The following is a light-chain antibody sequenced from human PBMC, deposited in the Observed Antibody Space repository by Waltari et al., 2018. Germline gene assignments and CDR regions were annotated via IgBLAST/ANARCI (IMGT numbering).Light chain of an antibody. Sequence: QSVLTQPPSASGTPGQRVTISGSGSASNIGGNLVNWYQQLPGKAPKLLIYRSDQRPAGVPDRFSGSKSGTSASLAISALPSADEADYYCASWDDSLNGHWVFGVGTKVTVL. CDR1: ASNIGGNL. CDR2: RSD. V-gene: IGLV1-44*01. J-gene: IGLJ3*02. CDR3: ASWDDSLNGHWV.